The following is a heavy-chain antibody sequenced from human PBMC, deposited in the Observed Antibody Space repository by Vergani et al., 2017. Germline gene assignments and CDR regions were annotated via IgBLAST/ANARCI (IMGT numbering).Heavy chain of an antibody. J-gene: IGHJ4*02. CDR2: IYHSGST. V-gene: IGHV4-38-2*01. Sequence: QVQLQESGPGLVKPSETLSLTCAVSGYSISSGYYWGWIRQPPGKGLEWIGIIYHSGSTYYNPSLKSRVTISVDTSKNQFSLKLSSVTAADTAVYYCARQPYCSGGSCYSGGGDYWGQGTLVTVSS. CDR1: GYSISSGYY. D-gene: IGHD2-15*01. CDR3: ARQPYCSGGSCYSGGGDY.